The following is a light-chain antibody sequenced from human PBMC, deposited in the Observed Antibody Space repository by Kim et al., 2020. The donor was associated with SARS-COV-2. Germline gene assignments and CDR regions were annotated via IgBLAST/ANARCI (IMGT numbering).Light chain of an antibody. CDR1: SSDVGAYNY. Sequence: QSITISCTGTSSDVGAYNYVSWYQQHPGKAPKLMIYEVSNRPSGVSDRFSGSKSDNTASLTISGLQAEDEADYYCSSYTRSNTRVFGGGTKVTVL. CDR3: SSYTRSNTRV. CDR2: EVS. V-gene: IGLV2-14*03. J-gene: IGLJ3*02.